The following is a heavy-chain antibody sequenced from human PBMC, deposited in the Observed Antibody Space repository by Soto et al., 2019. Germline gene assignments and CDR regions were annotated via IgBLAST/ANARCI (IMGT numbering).Heavy chain of an antibody. CDR2: IYHSGTT. D-gene: IGHD1-26*01. J-gene: IGHJ4*02. V-gene: IGHV4-59*01. CDR1: GDSITGSY. Sequence: QVQLRESGPGLVKPSETLSLTCTVSGDSITGSYWSWIRQPPGKTLEWIGYIYHSGTTTYNPSLKSRVSISVGTSKNQFSLRLTSVIAADTAVYYCARDMPYAAGSLAGCDYWGQGILVTVSS. CDR3: ARDMPYAAGSLAGCDY.